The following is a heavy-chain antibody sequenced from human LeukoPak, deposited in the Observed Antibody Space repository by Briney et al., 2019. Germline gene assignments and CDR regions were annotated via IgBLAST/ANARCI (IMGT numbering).Heavy chain of an antibody. CDR2: INCNGDGI. CDR1: GFTFSTYA. D-gene: IGHD6-6*01. CDR3: AKWIGSSARDY. Sequence: GGSLRLSCSASGFTFSTYAMTWVRQAPGKGLEWVSGINCNGDGIYYADSVRGRFTISRDNSNNALYLQMESLRAEDTAVYYWAKWIGSSARDYWGQGTLVTVPP. V-gene: IGHV3-23*01. J-gene: IGHJ4*02.